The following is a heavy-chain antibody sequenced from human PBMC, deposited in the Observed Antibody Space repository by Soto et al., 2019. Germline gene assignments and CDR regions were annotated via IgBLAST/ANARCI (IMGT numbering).Heavy chain of an antibody. J-gene: IGHJ4*02. D-gene: IGHD4-17*01. CDR1: GFTFSSYG. CDR2: IWFDGSNK. V-gene: IGHV3-33*01. CDR3: AIDADYGDRPMTH. Sequence: QVQLVESGGGVVQPGRSLRLSCAASGFTFSSYGMHWVRQAPGKGLEWVAVIWFDGSNKYYADSVKGRFTISRNNSKNTLFLQMNSMRAEDTAVYYCAIDADYGDRPMTHWGQGTLVTVSS.